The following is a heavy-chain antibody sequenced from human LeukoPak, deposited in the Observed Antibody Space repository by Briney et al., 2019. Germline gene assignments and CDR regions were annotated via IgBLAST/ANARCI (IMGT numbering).Heavy chain of an antibody. CDR2: INPKSGGI. CDR1: GDTFSGHY. Sequence: GASVKVSCKASGDTFSGHYMHWVRQAPGQGLEWMGWINPKSGGINYAQKFQGRVTMTRDTSITTAYMELSSLTSDDTAVYYCATVERGYCSSINCYGWFDPWGQGTLVTVSS. V-gene: IGHV1-2*02. CDR3: ATVERGYCSSINCYGWFDP. D-gene: IGHD2-2*01. J-gene: IGHJ5*02.